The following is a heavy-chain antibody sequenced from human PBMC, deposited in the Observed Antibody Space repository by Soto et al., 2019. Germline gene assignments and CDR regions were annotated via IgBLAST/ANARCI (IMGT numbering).Heavy chain of an antibody. Sequence: VQLVESGGGLVQPGGSLTLSCAASGFTFSNYWLTWVRQAPGKGLEWVANIGPDGGEQYHVDSVRGRFTISRDNAKTSLYLQMNSLRAEDTAVYYCVREPAAGAYYYDYWGQGTLVTVSS. J-gene: IGHJ4*02. CDR1: GFTFSNYW. CDR3: VREPAAGAYYYDY. CDR2: IGPDGGEQ. V-gene: IGHV3-7*05. D-gene: IGHD6-13*01.